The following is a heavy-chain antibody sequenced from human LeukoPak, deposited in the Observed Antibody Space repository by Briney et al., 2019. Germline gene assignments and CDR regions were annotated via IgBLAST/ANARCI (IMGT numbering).Heavy chain of an antibody. Sequence: GGSLRLSCAASGFTFSSYWMSWVRQAPGKGLEWVANIKQDGSEKYYVDSVKGRFTISRDNAKNSLYLEIKSLRAEDTALYYCVKEDAAASGYFEDWGQGTLVTVSS. CDR1: GFTFSSYW. V-gene: IGHV3-7*03. CDR3: VKEDAAASGYFED. CDR2: IKQDGSEK. J-gene: IGHJ4*02. D-gene: IGHD3-10*01.